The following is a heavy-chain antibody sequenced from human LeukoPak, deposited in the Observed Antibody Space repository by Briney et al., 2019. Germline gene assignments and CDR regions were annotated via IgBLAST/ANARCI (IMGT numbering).Heavy chain of an antibody. CDR1: DYTFTRYG. Sequence: ASVKVSCKPSDYTFTRYGFTWVRQAPGQGLEWMGWISAYNGKTNFAQKLQGRITMTTDTSTSTAYMELRSLRSDDTAVYYCAREGADYYFGMDVWGQGTTVTVSS. J-gene: IGHJ6*02. CDR2: ISAYNGKT. CDR3: AREGADYYFGMDV. V-gene: IGHV1-18*01.